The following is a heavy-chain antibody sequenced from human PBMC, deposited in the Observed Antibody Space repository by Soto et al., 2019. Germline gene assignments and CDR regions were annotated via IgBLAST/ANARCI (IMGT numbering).Heavy chain of an antibody. D-gene: IGHD2-2*02. V-gene: IGHV1-69*02. J-gene: IGHJ3*02. CDR2: IIPILGIA. CDR3: ARGELGYCSSTSCYTVDAFDI. CDR1: GGTFSSYT. Sequence: SVKVSCKASGGTFSSYTISWVRQAPGQGLEWMGRIIPILGIANYAQKFQGRVTITADKSTSTAYMGLSSLRSEDTAVYYCARGELGYCSSTSCYTVDAFDIWGQGTMVTVSS.